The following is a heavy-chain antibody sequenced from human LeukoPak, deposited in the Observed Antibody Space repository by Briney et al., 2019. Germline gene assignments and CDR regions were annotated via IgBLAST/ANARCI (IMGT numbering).Heavy chain of an antibody. CDR2: ISGSGGST. D-gene: IGHD3-10*01. CDR1: GFTFSSYA. CDR3: AKAAHRTMVRDLNWFDP. V-gene: IGHV3-23*01. Sequence: GGSLRLSCAASGFTFSSYAMSWVRQAPGKGLEWVSAISGSGGSTYYADSVKGRFTISRDNSKNTLYLQMNSLRAEDTAVYYCAKAAHRTMVRDLNWFDPWGQGTLVTVSS. J-gene: IGHJ5*02.